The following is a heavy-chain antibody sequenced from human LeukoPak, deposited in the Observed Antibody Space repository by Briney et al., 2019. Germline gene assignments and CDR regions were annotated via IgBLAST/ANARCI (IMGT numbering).Heavy chain of an antibody. CDR2: IYYSGST. CDR1: GGSISSYY. J-gene: IGHJ2*01. Sequence: PSETLSLTCTVSGGSISSYYWSWIRQPPGKGLEWIGYIYYSGSTNYNPSLKSRVTISVDTSKNQFSLKLSSVTAADTAVYYCARHRGYYDSSGYLDLWGRGTLVTVSS. CDR3: ARHRGYYDSSGYLDL. D-gene: IGHD3-22*01. V-gene: IGHV4-59*08.